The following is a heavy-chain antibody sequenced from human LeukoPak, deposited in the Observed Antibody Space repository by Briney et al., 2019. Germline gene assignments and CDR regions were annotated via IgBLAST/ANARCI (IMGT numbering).Heavy chain of an antibody. V-gene: IGHV3-21*01. D-gene: IGHD5-12*01. J-gene: IGHJ4*02. Sequence: GGSLRLSCAASGFTFISYSMNWVRQAPGKGLEWVSSISRSCNYIHYADSVKGRFTISRDNAKNSLYLQMNSLRAEDTAVYYCAKGDSYGGYIGHDYWGQGTLVTVSS. CDR1: GFTFISYS. CDR2: ISRSCNYI. CDR3: AKGDSYGGYIGHDY.